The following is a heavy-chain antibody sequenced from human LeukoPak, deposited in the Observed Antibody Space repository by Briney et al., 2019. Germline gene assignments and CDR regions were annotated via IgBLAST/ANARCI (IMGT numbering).Heavy chain of an antibody. CDR1: GYTFTGYG. J-gene: IGHJ4*02. V-gene: IGHV1-18*01. CDR2: ISAYNGNT. Sequence: ASVKVSCKASGYTFTGYGISWVRQAPGQGLEWMGWISAYNGNTNYAQKLQGRVTMTTDTSTSTAYMELRSLRSDDTAVYYCAREYCSSTSCYAEAIYDYWGQGTLVTVSS. D-gene: IGHD2-2*01. CDR3: AREYCSSTSCYAEAIYDY.